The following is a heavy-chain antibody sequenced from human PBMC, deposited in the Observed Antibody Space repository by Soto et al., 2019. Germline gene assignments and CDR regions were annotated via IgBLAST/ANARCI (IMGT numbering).Heavy chain of an antibody. D-gene: IGHD2-21*02. V-gene: IGHV3-15*01. CDR3: TTSSDPDY. J-gene: IGHJ4*02. CDR1: GFTFSKAY. Sequence: EVQLVESGGGLVKPGGSLRLSCAASGFTFSKAYMSWVRQAPGKGLEWVGRIKTKTDGGTTDYAAPVKGRFTISRDDSKKTLYVQMNSLKTADTAVYYCTTSSDPDYWGQGTLVTVSS. CDR2: IKTKTDGGTT.